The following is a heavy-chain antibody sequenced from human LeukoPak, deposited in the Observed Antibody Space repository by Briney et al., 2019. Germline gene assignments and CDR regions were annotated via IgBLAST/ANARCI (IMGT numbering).Heavy chain of an antibody. CDR3: ARGDYYDSSGYYGFDP. CDR2: INHSGST. V-gene: IGHV4-34*01. Sequence: PSETLSLTCAVYGGSFSGYYWSWIRQPPGKGLEWIGEINHSGSTNYNPSLKSRVTISVDTSKNQFSLELSSVTAADTAVYYCARGDYYDSSGYYGFDPWGQGTLVTVSS. J-gene: IGHJ5*02. CDR1: GGSFSGYY. D-gene: IGHD3-22*01.